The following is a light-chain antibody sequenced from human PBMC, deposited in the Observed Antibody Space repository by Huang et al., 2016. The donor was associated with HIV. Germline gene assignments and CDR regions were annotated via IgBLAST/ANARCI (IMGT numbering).Light chain of an antibody. V-gene: IGKV3-11*01. CDR2: AAS. J-gene: IGKJ2*01. CDR3: QQRRNWPPYT. CDR1: QGVSSS. Sequence: EVVLTQSPATLSLSPGERATLSCRASQGVSSSFAWYQQKPGQAPRLLIYAASVRATGLPARFSGSASGTDFTLTISSLEPEDFAVYYCQQRRNWPPYTFGQGTKLEIK.